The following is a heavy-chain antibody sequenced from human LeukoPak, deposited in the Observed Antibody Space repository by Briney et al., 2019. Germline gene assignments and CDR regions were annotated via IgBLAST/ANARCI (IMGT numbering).Heavy chain of an antibody. CDR3: ATIVMYYLDF. J-gene: IGHJ4*02. CDR1: GFSFSSNG. D-gene: IGHD2/OR15-2a*01. V-gene: IGHV3-7*01. CDR2: IKKDGSET. Sequence: GGSLRLSCPASGFSFSSNGLSWVRQAPGKGLEWWPTIKKDGSETYSVDSVKGRFTVSRDNAKSSLYLQMNSLRAEDTAVYYCATIVMYYLDFWGQGTLVIVSS.